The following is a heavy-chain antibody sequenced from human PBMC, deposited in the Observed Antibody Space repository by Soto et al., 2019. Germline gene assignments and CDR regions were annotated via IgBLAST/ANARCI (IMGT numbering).Heavy chain of an antibody. J-gene: IGHJ4*02. CDR1: GLTFSSYG. V-gene: IGHV3-33*01. D-gene: IGHD6-13*01. CDR3: ARVGSSWSFDY. CDR2: IWYDGSNK. Sequence: QAQLVESGGGVVQPGRSLTLSCAASGLTFSSYGMHWVRQAPGKGLERVAIIWYDGSNKYYADSVKGRFTISRDSSKKTLYLQMNSLRAEDTAVYYCARVGSSWSFDYWGQGTLVTVSS.